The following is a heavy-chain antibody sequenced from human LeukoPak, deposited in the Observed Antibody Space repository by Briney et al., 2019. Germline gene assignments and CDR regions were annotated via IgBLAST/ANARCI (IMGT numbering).Heavy chain of an antibody. D-gene: IGHD3-3*01. Sequence: SETLSLTCTVSGGSISSYYWSWIRQPPGKGLEWIGYIYYSGSTNYNPSLKSRVTISVDTSKNQFSLKLSSVTAADTAVYYCAASNYDFWGGYRYYYYYGMDVWGQGTTVTVSS. CDR1: GGSISSYY. J-gene: IGHJ6*02. CDR2: IYYSGST. V-gene: IGHV4-59*01. CDR3: AASNYDFWGGYRYYYYYGMDV.